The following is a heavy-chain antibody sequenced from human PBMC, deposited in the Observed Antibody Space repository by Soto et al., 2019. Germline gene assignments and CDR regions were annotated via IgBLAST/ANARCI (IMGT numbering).Heavy chain of an antibody. CDR2: ISYDGSNK. Sequence: QVQLVESGGGVVQPGRSLRLSCAASGFTFSSYAMHWVRQAPGKGLEWVAVISYDGSNKYYADSVKGRFTISRDNSKNTLYLQMNSLRDEDTAVYYCARDGGEYCSGGSCYSNYYYYGMDVWGQGTTVTVSS. J-gene: IGHJ6*02. D-gene: IGHD2-15*01. CDR3: ARDGGEYCSGGSCYSNYYYYGMDV. CDR1: GFTFSSYA. V-gene: IGHV3-30-3*01.